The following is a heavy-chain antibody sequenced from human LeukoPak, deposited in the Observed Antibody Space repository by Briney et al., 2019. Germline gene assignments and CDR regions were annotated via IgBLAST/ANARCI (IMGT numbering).Heavy chain of an antibody. CDR2: ISWNCGSI. V-gene: IGHV3-9*01. CDR3: AKDPGGNSDYYYGMDV. J-gene: IGHJ6*02. Sequence: PGRSLRLSCAASGFTFDVYAMHWAREAPGEGLEWVSGISWNCGSIGYADSVKGRFTISRDNAKNSLYLQMNSLRAEDTALYYCAKDPGGNSDYYYGMDVWGQGTTVTVSS. D-gene: IGHD4-23*01. CDR1: GFTFDVYA.